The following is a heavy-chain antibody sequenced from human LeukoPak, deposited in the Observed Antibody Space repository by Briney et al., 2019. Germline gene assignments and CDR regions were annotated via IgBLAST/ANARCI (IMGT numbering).Heavy chain of an antibody. V-gene: IGHV1-8*01. D-gene: IGHD3-3*01. Sequence: ASVKVSCKPSGYTFTTYDINWVRQATGQGLEWMGWMNPNSGNTGSAQKFQGRVTMTRNTSISTAYMELSSFRSEDTAIYYCARGVTIFGVVPGYWGQGTLVTVSS. CDR2: MNPNSGNT. J-gene: IGHJ4*02. CDR3: ARGVTIFGVVPGY. CDR1: GYTFTTYD.